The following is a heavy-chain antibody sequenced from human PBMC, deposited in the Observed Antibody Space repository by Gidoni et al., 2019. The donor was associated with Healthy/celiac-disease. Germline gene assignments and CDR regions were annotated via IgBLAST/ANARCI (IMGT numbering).Heavy chain of an antibody. D-gene: IGHD3-16*01. Sequence: EVQLLESGGGLVQPGGSLRLSCAASGFTFGSYAMGWVRQAPGKGVEWVSAISGSGGSTYYADAVKGRFTISRDNSKNTLYLQMNSLRAEDTAVYYCAKGTLPLGGSVDYWGQGTLVTVSS. CDR1: GFTFGSYA. V-gene: IGHV3-23*01. J-gene: IGHJ4*02. CDR2: ISGSGGST. CDR3: AKGTLPLGGSVDY.